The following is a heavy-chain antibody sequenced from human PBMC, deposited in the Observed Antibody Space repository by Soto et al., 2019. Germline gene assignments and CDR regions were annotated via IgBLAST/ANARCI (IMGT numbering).Heavy chain of an antibody. Sequence: QEQLVESGGGVVQPGRCLRLSCEASRFTFRNYGMHWVRQAPGKGLEWVALIWYDGSNTFYSDSVKGRFTISRDNSKSTLHLQMNSLRAEDTAVYYCTRDVSSRYFDLWGRGSLVTVSS. J-gene: IGHJ2*01. V-gene: IGHV3-33*01. CDR3: TRDVSSRYFDL. CDR2: IWYDGSNT. CDR1: RFTFRNYG.